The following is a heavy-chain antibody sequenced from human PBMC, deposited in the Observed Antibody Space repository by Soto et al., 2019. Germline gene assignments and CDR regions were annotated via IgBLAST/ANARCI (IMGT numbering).Heavy chain of an antibody. J-gene: IGHJ6*02. CDR2: ISSSGYI. Sequence: KPGGSLRLSCAASGFNFNSYTINWVRQAPGKRLEWLSSISSSGYIFSTDSVRGRFTISRDNAKNSVYLQINSLRAEDTAVYFCARGCSGGSCYPGMDVWGQGTTVTVSS. CDR3: ARGCSGGSCYPGMDV. D-gene: IGHD2-15*01. CDR1: GFNFNSYT. V-gene: IGHV3-21*01.